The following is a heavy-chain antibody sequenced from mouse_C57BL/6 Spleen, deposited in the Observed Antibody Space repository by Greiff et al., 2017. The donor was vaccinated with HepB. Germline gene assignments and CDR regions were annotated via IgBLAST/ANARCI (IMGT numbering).Heavy chain of an antibody. D-gene: IGHD1-1*01. V-gene: IGHV2-2*01. CDR3: ARNFNYFYAMDY. Sequence: VQGVESGPGLMQPSQSLSITCTVSGFSLTSYGVHWVRQSPGKGLEWLGVIWSGGSTDYNAAFISRLSISKDNSKSQVFFKMNSLQADDTAIYYCARNFNYFYAMDYWGQGTSVTVSS. J-gene: IGHJ4*01. CDR1: GFSLTSYG. CDR2: IWSGGST.